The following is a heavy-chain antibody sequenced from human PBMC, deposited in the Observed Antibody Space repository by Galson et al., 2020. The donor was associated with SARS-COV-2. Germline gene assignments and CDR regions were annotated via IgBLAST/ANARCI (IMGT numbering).Heavy chain of an antibody. D-gene: IGHD6-13*01. Sequence: GGSLRLSCAASGFTFSSYGMHWVRQAPGKGLEWVAVIWYDGSNKYYADSVKGRFTISRDNSKNTLYLQMNSLRAEDTAVYYCARERRVPGIAAAGGMDVWGQGTTVTVSS. V-gene: IGHV3-33*01. J-gene: IGHJ6*02. CDR1: GFTFSSYG. CDR2: IWYDGSNK. CDR3: ARERRVPGIAAAGGMDV.